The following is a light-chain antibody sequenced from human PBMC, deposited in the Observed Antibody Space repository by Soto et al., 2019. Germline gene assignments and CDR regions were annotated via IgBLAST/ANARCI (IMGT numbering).Light chain of an antibody. CDR1: QSVSSY. CDR3: QPRSNWPPA. V-gene: IGKV3-11*01. Sequence: EIVLTQSPATLSLSPGERATLSCRASQSVSSYLAWYQQKPGQAPRLLIYDASNRATGIPARFSGSGSGTDFTLTSSSLEPEDFAVYYCQPRSNWPPAFGQGTKVEIK. CDR2: DAS. J-gene: IGKJ1*01.